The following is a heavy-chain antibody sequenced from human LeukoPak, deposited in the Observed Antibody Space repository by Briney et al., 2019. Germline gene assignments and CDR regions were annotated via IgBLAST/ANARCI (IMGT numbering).Heavy chain of an antibody. Sequence: GGSLRLSCAASGFTFSSYSMNWVRQAPGKGLEWVSYISSSSSTIYYADSVKGRFTISRDNAKNSLYLQMNSLRAEDTAVYYCARGSPRSRMIVVVSPYYFDYWGQGTLVTVSS. V-gene: IGHV3-48*01. CDR1: GFTFSSYS. J-gene: IGHJ4*02. CDR2: ISSSSSTI. CDR3: ARGSPRSRMIVVVSPYYFDY. D-gene: IGHD3-22*01.